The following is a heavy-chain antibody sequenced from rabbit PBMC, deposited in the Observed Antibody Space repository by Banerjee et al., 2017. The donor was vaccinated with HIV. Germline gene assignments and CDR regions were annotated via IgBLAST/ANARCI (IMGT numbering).Heavy chain of an antibody. J-gene: IGHJ4*01. CDR1: GFSFSSSYY. Sequence: QEQLEESGGDLVKPGASLTLTCTASGFSFSSSYYMCWVRQAPGKGLEWIACIYAGSSGSTYYSTWAKGRVTISKTSTTVTLQMTSLTAADTATYFCASNYAGYGYITRNNLWGQGTLVTVS. CDR3: ASNYAGYGYITRNNL. CDR2: IYAGSSGST. V-gene: IGHV1S45*01. D-gene: IGHD6-1*01.